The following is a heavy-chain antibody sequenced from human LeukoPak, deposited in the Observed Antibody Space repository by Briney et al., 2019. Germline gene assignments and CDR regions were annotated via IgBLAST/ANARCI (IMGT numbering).Heavy chain of an antibody. Sequence: SETLSLTCAVYGGSFSGYYWNWIRQPPGKGLEWIGEINHRGSTNYNPSLKSRVTISVDTSKKQFSLKLSSVTAADTAVYYCARGRTTYDYVWGSYRPHDYWGQGTLVTVSS. CDR2: INHRGST. D-gene: IGHD3-16*02. CDR1: GGSFSGYY. V-gene: IGHV4-34*01. J-gene: IGHJ4*02. CDR3: ARGRTTYDYVWGSYRPHDY.